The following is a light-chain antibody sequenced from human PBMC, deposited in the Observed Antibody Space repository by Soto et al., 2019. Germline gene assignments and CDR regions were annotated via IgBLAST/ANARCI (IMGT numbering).Light chain of an antibody. Sequence: DIVMTQSPDSLAVSLGERATINCKSSQSVLYSSNNKNYLAWYQQKPGQPPKLLIYWASTRESGVPDRFSGSGSGTDFTLTISSLQSEDFAVYYCQQYDKWPPTFGQGTKVDIK. CDR1: QSVLYSSNNKNY. CDR2: WAS. J-gene: IGKJ1*01. V-gene: IGKV4-1*01. CDR3: QQYDKWPPT.